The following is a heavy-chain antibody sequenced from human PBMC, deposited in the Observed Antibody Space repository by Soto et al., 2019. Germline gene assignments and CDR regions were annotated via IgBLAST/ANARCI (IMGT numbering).Heavy chain of an antibody. Sequence: SETRSLTCTVSGGCISSGGYYCSLIRQHPGKGLEWIGYIYYSGSTYYNPSLKSRVTISVDTSKNQFSLKLSSVTAADTAVYYCASDIDSALGEAIDAWGQGTLVTVSS. CDR1: GGCISSGGYY. J-gene: IGHJ5*02. CDR3: ASDIDSALGEAIDA. V-gene: IGHV4-31*03. D-gene: IGHD3-3*01. CDR2: IYYSGST.